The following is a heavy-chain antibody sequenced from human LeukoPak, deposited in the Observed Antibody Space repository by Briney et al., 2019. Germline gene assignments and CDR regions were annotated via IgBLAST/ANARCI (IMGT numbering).Heavy chain of an antibody. J-gene: IGHJ4*02. D-gene: IGHD5-18*01. CDR3: ARAGTAMVSSFDY. CDR1: GGSISSSSYY. V-gene: IGHV4-39*07. Sequence: KPSETLSLTCTVSGGSISSSSYYWGWIRQPPGKGLEWIGSIYYSGSTYYNPSLKSRGTISVDTSKNQFSLKLNSVTAADTAVYYCARAGTAMVSSFDYWGQGTLVTVSS. CDR2: IYYSGST.